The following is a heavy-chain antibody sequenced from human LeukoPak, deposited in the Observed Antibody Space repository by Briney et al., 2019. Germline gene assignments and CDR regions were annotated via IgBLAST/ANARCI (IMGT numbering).Heavy chain of an antibody. CDR2: ISSSSSYM. Sequence: GGSLRLSCAASGFTFSSYSMNWVRQAPGKGLEWVSSISSSSSYMYYADSVKGRFTISRDNAKNSLYLQMNSLRAEDTAVYYCARDHIVVVPAATPMDYWGQGTLVTVSS. J-gene: IGHJ4*02. D-gene: IGHD2-2*01. CDR1: GFTFSSYS. CDR3: ARDHIVVVPAATPMDY. V-gene: IGHV3-21*01.